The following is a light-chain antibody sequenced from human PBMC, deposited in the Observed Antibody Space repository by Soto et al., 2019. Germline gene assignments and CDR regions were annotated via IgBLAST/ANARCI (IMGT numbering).Light chain of an antibody. V-gene: IGLV2-8*01. CDR3: KSYAGSNTYV. CDR2: EVV. J-gene: IGLJ1*01. CDR1: KNDIGLYDF. Sequence: SVLTQPPSAPGSPGQSVTISCTGTKNDIGLYDFVSWYQHHPGKAPRLIIYEVVQRPSGVPDRFSGSKSGNTASLTVSGLQAADEADYFCKSYAGSNTYVFGSGTKVTVL.